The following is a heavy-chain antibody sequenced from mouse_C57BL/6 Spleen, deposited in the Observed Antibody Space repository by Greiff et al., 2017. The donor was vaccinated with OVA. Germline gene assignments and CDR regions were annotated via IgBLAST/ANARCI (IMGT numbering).Heavy chain of an antibody. J-gene: IGHJ3*01. CDR1: GYTFTSYG. CDR2: IYPRSGNT. Sequence: VQLQQSGAELARPGASVKLSCKASGYTFTSYGISWVKQRTGQGLEWIGEIYPRSGNTYYNEKFKGKATLTADKSSSTAYMELRRLTSEDSAVYFCARRGDDYDAFAYWGQGTLVTVSA. V-gene: IGHV1-81*01. CDR3: ARRGDDYDAFAY. D-gene: IGHD2-4*01.